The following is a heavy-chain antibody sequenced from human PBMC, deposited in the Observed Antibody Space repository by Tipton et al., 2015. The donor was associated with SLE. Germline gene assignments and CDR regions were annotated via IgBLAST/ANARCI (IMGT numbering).Heavy chain of an antibody. CDR2: INPNGGGT. V-gene: IGHV1-2*02. D-gene: IGHD2-21*01. CDR1: GYTFTDYY. Sequence: QLVQSGAEVKKPGASVKVSCKSSGYTFTDYYMHWVRQAPGQGLEWVGWINPNGGGTNYAQKFQGRVTMTRDTSINTAYLELSSLKSDDTAVYYCARTFAPVHYFFGYWGQGTLVTVSS. CDR3: ARTFAPVHYFFGY. J-gene: IGHJ4*02.